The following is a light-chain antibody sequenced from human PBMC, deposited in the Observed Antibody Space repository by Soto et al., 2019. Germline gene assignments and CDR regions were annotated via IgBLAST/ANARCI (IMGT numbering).Light chain of an antibody. Sequence: QSVLTQPPSASGTPGQRVTISCSGSSSNIGSNYVYWYQQLPGTAPKLLIFSNNQRPSGVPDRFSCSKSGTSTSPAISGLRSEDEDDYYCAAWDDTRSGHVVFGGGTKLTVL. CDR3: AAWDDTRSGHVV. V-gene: IGLV1-47*02. CDR2: SNN. J-gene: IGLJ2*01. CDR1: SSNIGSNY.